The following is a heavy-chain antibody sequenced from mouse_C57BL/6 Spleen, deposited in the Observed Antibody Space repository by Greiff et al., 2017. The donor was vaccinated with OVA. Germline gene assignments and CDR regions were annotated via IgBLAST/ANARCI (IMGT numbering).Heavy chain of an antibody. CDR1: GFTFSDYY. CDR3: ARGGYGSSFDY. J-gene: IGHJ2*01. D-gene: IGHD1-1*01. Sequence: EVQLVESEGGLVQPGSSMKLSCTASGFTFSDYYMAWVRQVPEKGLEWVANINHDGSSTYYLDSLKSRFIISRDNSKNILYLQMSSLKSEDTATYYCARGGYGSSFDYWGQGTTLTVSS. CDR2: INHDGSST. V-gene: IGHV5-16*01.